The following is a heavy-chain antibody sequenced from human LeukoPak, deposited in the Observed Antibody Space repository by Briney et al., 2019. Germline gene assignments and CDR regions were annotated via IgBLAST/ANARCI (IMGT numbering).Heavy chain of an antibody. D-gene: IGHD4-23*01. CDR1: GFTLTNAW. V-gene: IGHV3-15*01. Sequence: GGSLRLSCAASGFTLTNAWMSWVRQAPGKGLEWVGRIKSRVSGGTTDYAAPVKGRFTISRDDSKNTLHLQMDSLRTEDTAVYYCTSDLPGGYSNYFDDWGQGTLVTVSS. J-gene: IGHJ4*02. CDR2: IKSRVSGGTT. CDR3: TSDLPGGYSNYFDD.